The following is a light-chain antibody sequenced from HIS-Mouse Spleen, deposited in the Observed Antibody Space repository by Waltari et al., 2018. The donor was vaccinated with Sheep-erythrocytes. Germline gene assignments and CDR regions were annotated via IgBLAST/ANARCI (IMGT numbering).Light chain of an antibody. Sequence: SYELTQPPSVSVSPGQPASITCSGEKLGDKYACWYQQKPGQSPVLVIYQDSKRPSGIPERFSGSNSGNTATLTISGTQAMDEADYYCQAWDSSTAVFGGGTKLTVL. CDR3: QAWDSSTAV. V-gene: IGLV3-1*01. CDR2: QDS. CDR1: KLGDKY. J-gene: IGLJ2*01.